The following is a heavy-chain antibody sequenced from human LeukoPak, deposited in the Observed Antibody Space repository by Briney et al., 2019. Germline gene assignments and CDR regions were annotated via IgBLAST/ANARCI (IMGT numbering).Heavy chain of an antibody. CDR2: IIPILGIA. D-gene: IGHD2-2*01. V-gene: IGHV1-69*04. Sequence: SVKVSCKASGGAFSSYTISWVRQAPGQGLELMGRIIPILGIANYAQKFQGRVTITADKSTSTAYMELSSLRSEDTAVYYCARDREYCSSTSCSHGMDVWGQGTTVTVSS. J-gene: IGHJ6*02. CDR1: GGAFSSYT. CDR3: ARDREYCSSTSCSHGMDV.